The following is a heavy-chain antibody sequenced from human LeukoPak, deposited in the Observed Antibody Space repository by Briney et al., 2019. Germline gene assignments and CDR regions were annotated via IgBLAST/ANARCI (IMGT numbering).Heavy chain of an antibody. CDR3: ARVADDGGASYYQY. J-gene: IGHJ6*01. CDR2: ISYSGST. Sequence: PSETLSLTCTVSGGSISSDYWSWIRQPPGKGLEWIGYISYSGSTNYNPSLKSRVTISVDTSKNQFPLKLNSVTAADTAVYYCARVADDGGASYYQY. D-gene: IGHD2-21*01. V-gene: IGHV4-59*01. CDR1: GGSISSDY.